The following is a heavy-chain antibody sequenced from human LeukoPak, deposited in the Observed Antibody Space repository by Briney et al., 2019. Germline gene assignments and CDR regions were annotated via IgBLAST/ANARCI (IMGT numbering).Heavy chain of an antibody. CDR3: AKFESYWPGPFDY. Sequence: GRSLRRSCAASGFTFSSYGMHWVRQAPGKGLEWVAVISYDGSNKYYADSVKGRFTISRDNSKNTLYLQMNSLRAEDTAVYYCAKFESYWPGPFDYWGQGTLVTVSS. CDR2: ISYDGSNK. D-gene: IGHD1-26*01. V-gene: IGHV3-30*18. J-gene: IGHJ4*02. CDR1: GFTFSSYG.